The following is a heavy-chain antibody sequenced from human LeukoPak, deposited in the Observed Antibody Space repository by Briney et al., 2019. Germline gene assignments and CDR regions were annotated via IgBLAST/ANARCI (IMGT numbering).Heavy chain of an antibody. D-gene: IGHD3-22*01. Sequence: SETLSLTCAVSGGSFSGYYWSWIRQPPGKGLEWIGEINHSGSTNYNPSLTSRVTISVDTSKNQFSLKLSSVTAADTAVYYCAGEALYYYDSTSGYWGQGTLVTVSS. J-gene: IGHJ4*02. CDR3: AGEALYYYDSTSGY. CDR2: INHSGST. CDR1: GGSFSGYY. V-gene: IGHV4-34*01.